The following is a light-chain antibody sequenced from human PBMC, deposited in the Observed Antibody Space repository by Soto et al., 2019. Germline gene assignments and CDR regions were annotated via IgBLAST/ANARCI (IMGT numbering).Light chain of an antibody. Sequence: EIVMTQSPATLSVFPGERATLSCRASQGVNSNLAWYQQKPGQAPRLLIYAVSTWATGIPARFSGSGSGTEFTLAISSLQSEDFAVYYCQQHNKWPLTFGAGTKVEIK. CDR1: QGVNSN. CDR3: QQHNKWPLT. V-gene: IGKV3-15*01. CDR2: AVS. J-gene: IGKJ4*01.